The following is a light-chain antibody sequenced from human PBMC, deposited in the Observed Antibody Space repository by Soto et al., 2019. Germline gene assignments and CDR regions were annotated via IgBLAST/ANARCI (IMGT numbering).Light chain of an antibody. V-gene: IGLV2-14*03. CDR1: SSDIGAYDY. J-gene: IGLJ1*01. CDR2: NVN. Sequence: QSALPQPASVSGSPGQSITISCSGTSSDIGAYDYVSWYQQHPGKPPKLMIYNVNNRPSGVSYRFSGSKSGNTASLTISGLQTEDEADYYCLSHTTSRTYVFGPGTKVTVL. CDR3: LSHTTSRTYV.